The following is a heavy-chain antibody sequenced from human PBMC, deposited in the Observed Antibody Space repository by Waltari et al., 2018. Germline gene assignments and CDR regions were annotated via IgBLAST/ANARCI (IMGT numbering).Heavy chain of an antibody. CDR2: VDPEDSET. CDR3: AKLSMVQGVLTYFDY. CDR1: GYPFTDYY. V-gene: IGHV1-69-2*01. J-gene: IGHJ4*02. D-gene: IGHD3-10*01. Sequence: EVQLVQSGADVKKPGATVKISCKVSGYPFTDYYMHWVQQAPGKGLEWMGLVDPEDSETIYAEKFQGRVTITADTSTDTAYMELSSLRSEDTAVYYCAKLSMVQGVLTYFDYWGQGTLVTVSS.